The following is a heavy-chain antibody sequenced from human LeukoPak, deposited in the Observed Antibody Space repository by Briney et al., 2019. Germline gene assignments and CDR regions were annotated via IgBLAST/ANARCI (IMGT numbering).Heavy chain of an antibody. D-gene: IGHD2-2*02. Sequence: GASVKVSCKASGGTFSSYAISWVRQAPGQGLEWMGGIIPIFGTANYAQKFQGRVTITADESTSTAYMELRSLRSDDTAVYYCVRDKWAPISPATDNLDYWGQGTLVTVSS. J-gene: IGHJ4*02. V-gene: IGHV1-69*13. CDR1: GGTFSSYA. CDR2: IIPIFGTA. CDR3: VRDKWAPISPATDNLDY.